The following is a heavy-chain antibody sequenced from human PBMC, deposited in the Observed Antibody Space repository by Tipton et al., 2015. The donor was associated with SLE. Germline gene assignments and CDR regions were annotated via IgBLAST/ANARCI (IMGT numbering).Heavy chain of an antibody. Sequence: QLVQSGAEVRIVGESLKISCKASGYTFTNHWIAWARQKPGRGPEWVGLIYPADSETKYRPAFQGQVTISADKSITTAFLQWSSLKASDTAIYYCARRDYDTSGWADSWGQGTLVTV. CDR3: ARRDYDTSGWADS. D-gene: IGHD3-22*01. CDR1: GYTFTNHW. V-gene: IGHV5-51*03. CDR2: IYPADSET. J-gene: IGHJ4*02.